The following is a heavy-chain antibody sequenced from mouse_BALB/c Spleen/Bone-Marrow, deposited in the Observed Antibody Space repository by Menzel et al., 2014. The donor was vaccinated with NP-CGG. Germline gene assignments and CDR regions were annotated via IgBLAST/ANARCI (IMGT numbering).Heavy chain of an antibody. D-gene: IGHD1-1*01. V-gene: IGHV14-1*02. Sequence: VQLQQSGAELVRPGALVKLSRKASGFNIKDYYMHWVKQRPEQGLEWIGWIDPENGNTIYDPKFQGKARITADTSSNTAYLQLSSLTSEDTAVHYCARGNYGSSYGMDYWGQGTSVTASS. J-gene: IGHJ4*01. CDR3: ARGNYGSSYGMDY. CDR2: IDPENGNT. CDR1: GFNIKDYY.